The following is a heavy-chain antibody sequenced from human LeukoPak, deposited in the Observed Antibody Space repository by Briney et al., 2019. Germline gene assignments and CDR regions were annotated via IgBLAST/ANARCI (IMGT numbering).Heavy chain of an antibody. CDR3: ARVPYNYYYYYMDV. Sequence: SETLSLTCTVSGGSISSSSYYWGWIRQPPGKGLEWIGSIYYSGSTYYNPSLKSRVTISVDTSKNQFSLKLNSVTAADTAVYYCARVPYNYYYYYMDVWGKGTTVTVSS. CDR1: GGSISSSSYY. D-gene: IGHD4-11*01. CDR2: IYYSGST. V-gene: IGHV4-39*01. J-gene: IGHJ6*03.